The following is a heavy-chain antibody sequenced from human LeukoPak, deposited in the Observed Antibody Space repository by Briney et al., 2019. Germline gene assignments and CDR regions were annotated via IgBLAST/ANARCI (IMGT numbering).Heavy chain of an antibody. CDR2: INPNSGGT. V-gene: IGHV1-2*02. Sequence: ASVKVSCKASGYTFTNYGISWVRQAPGQGLEWMGWINPNSGGTNYAQKFQDRVTMTRDTSISTAYMELSRLRSDDTAVYYCAREVVVTGPMDVWGKGTTVTVSS. CDR1: GYTFTNYG. CDR3: AREVVVTGPMDV. J-gene: IGHJ6*03. D-gene: IGHD2-2*01.